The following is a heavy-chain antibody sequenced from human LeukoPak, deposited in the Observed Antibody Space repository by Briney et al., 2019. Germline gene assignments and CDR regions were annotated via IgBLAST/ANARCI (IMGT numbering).Heavy chain of an antibody. CDR1: GSTFTSYV. CDR2: MNPNSGNT. D-gene: IGHD4-17*01. CDR3: ARDGDYGDYSAFDI. Sequence: GASVKVSCKASGSTFTSYVINWVRPATGQGLEWMGWMNPNSGNTGYAQKFQGRVTITRNTSISTAYMEQSSLRAEDTAVYYCARDGDYGDYSAFDIWGQGTMVSVSS. J-gene: IGHJ3*02. V-gene: IGHV1-8*01.